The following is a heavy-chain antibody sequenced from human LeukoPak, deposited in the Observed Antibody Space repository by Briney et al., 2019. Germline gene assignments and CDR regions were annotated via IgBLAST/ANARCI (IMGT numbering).Heavy chain of an antibody. CDR1: GGSFSGYY. Sequence: PSETLSLTCAVYGGSFSGYYWSWIRQPPGKGLEWIGEINHSGSTNYNPSLKSRVTISVDTSKNQFSLKLSSVTAADTAVYYCARGRVMIFGVVINTYFGYWGQGTLVTVSS. V-gene: IGHV4-34*01. D-gene: IGHD3-3*01. CDR3: ARGRVMIFGVVINTYFGY. J-gene: IGHJ4*02. CDR2: INHSGST.